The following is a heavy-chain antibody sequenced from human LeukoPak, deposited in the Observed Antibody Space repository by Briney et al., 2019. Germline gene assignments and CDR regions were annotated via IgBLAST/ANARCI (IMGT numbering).Heavy chain of an antibody. J-gene: IGHJ4*02. CDR2: IKRNKDGGTT. CDR3: TSTLGY. Sequence: GGSLRLSCAASGFIFSDAWLTWVRQVPGKGLEWVGLIKRNKDGGTTDYAAPVKGRFTISRDDSKNMLYLQMNGLNTDDTAVYYCTSTLGYWGQGTLVTVSS. V-gene: IGHV3-15*01. CDR1: GFIFSDAW.